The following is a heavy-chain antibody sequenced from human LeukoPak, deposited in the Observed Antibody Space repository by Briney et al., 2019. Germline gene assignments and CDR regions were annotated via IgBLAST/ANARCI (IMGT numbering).Heavy chain of an antibody. Sequence: QAGGSLRLSCAASGFTFSSYAMNWVRQAPGKGPEWVAYISSSSSTVYYADSVKGRLTISRDNAEKSLYVQMNSLRAEDTAVYYCAKDPYHDYGERYYFDYWGQGTLVTVSS. CDR2: ISSSSSTV. J-gene: IGHJ4*02. CDR1: GFTFSSYA. CDR3: AKDPYHDYGERYYFDY. D-gene: IGHD4-17*01. V-gene: IGHV3-48*01.